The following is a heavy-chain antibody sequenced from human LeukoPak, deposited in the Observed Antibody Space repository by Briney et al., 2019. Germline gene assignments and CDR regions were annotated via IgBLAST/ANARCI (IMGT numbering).Heavy chain of an antibody. CDR1: GFTFSSYS. J-gene: IGHJ6*03. CDR2: ISSSSSYI. D-gene: IGHD2-2*01. Sequence: GGSLRLSCAASGFTFSSYSMNWVRQAPGKGLEWVSSISSSSSYIYYADSVKGRFTISRDNAKNSLYLQMNSLRAEDTAVYYCAREFIVVVPAASRLYYYYMDVWGKGTTVTISS. V-gene: IGHV3-21*01. CDR3: AREFIVVVPAASRLYYYYMDV.